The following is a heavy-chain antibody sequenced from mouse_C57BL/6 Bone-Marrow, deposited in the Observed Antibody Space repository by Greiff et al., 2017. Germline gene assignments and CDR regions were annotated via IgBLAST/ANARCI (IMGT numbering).Heavy chain of an antibody. D-gene: IGHD2-14*01. CDR3: ARVYRVTPRLDY. V-gene: IGHV5-4*01. J-gene: IGHJ2*01. Sequence: EVQLQESGGGLVKPGGSLKLSCAASGFTFSSYAMSWVRQTPEKRLEWVATISDGGSYTYYPDNVKGRFTISRDNAKNNLYLQMSHLKSEDTAMYYCARVYRVTPRLDYWVQGTTLTVSS. CDR2: ISDGGSYT. CDR1: GFTFSSYA.